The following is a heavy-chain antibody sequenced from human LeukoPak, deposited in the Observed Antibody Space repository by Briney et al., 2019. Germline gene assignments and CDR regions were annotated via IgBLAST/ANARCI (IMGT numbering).Heavy chain of an antibody. CDR3: AKHIAAAGAYSFDY. CDR1: GFTFSSYG. CDR2: IRYDGSNK. Sequence: GGSLRLSCAASGFTFSSYGMHWVRQAPGKGLEWVAFIRYDGSNKYYADSVKGRFTISRDNSKNTLYLQMNSLRAEDTAVYYCAKHIAAAGAYSFDYWGQGTLVTVSS. D-gene: IGHD6-13*01. V-gene: IGHV3-30*02. J-gene: IGHJ4*02.